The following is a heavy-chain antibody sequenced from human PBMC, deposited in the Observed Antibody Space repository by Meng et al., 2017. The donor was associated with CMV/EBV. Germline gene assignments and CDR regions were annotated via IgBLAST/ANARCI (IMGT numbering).Heavy chain of an antibody. D-gene: IGHD2-15*01. Sequence: GGSLRLSCAASGFTFSAYYLSWIRQAPGKGLEWVSYISSSGSTIYYADSVKGRFTISRDNAKNSLYLQMNSLRAEDTAVYYCARDDSVVVVAAPFDPWGQGTLVTVSS. V-gene: IGHV3-11*04. CDR1: GFTFSAYY. CDR2: ISSSGSTI. J-gene: IGHJ5*02. CDR3: ARDDSVVVVAAPFDP.